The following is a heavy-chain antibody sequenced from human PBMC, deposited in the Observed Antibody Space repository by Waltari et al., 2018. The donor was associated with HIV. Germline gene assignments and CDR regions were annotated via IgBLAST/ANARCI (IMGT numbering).Heavy chain of an antibody. V-gene: IGHV1-3*01. CDR3: VREWSIERRMDL. J-gene: IGHJ5*02. D-gene: IGHD6-6*01. CDR1: GYTFTSYT. Sequence: QVQLVPSGAEVKKTGASVKVSCKASGYTFTSYTMHWVRQAPGHSLEWMGWVNVGNGNTKYSQKFKGRVSLTADPSATTANMELRSLRSEDTAVYYCVREWSIERRMDLWGQGTLVTVSS. CDR2: VNVGNGNT.